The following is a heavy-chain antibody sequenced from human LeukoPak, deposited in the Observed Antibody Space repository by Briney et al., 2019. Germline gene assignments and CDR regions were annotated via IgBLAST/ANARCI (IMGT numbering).Heavy chain of an antibody. CDR2: ISSSSYI. J-gene: IGHJ4*02. Sequence: GGSLRLSCAASGFTFSSYSMNWVRQAPGEGLEWVSSISSSSYIYYADSVKGRFTISRDNAKNSLYLQMNSLRAEDTAVYYCARVDFDYWGQGTLVTVSS. CDR3: ARVDFDY. CDR1: GFTFSSYS. D-gene: IGHD2-2*03. V-gene: IGHV3-21*01.